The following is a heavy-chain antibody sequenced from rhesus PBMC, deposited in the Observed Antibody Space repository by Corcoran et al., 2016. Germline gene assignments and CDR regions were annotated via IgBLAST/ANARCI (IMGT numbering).Heavy chain of an antibody. CDR1: GYTFTDYY. V-gene: IGHV1S2*01. D-gene: IGHD6-43*01. Sequence: QVQLVQSGAEVKKPGSSVKVSCKASGYTFTDYYMHWVRQAPRQGLEWMGWINPSHGKKKYAQKFQGCVPMTRDTSTSTAYMELSSLRSEDTVVYYCAREGGQQLFYGLDSWGQGVVVTVSS. CDR2: INPSHGKK. J-gene: IGHJ6*01. CDR3: AREGGQQLFYGLDS.